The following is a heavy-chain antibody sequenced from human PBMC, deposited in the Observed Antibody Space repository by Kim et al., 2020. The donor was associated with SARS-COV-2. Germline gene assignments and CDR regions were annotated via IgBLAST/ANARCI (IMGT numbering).Heavy chain of an antibody. J-gene: IGHJ3*02. CDR3: AKDIGAVREDDAFDI. Sequence: GGSLRLSCAASGFTFGDYAMHWVRQAPGKGLEWVSGISWNSGSIGYADSVKGRFTISRDNAKNSLYLQMNSLRAEDTALYYCAKDIGAVREDDAFDIWGQGTMVTVSS. CDR2: ISWNSGSI. D-gene: IGHD1-26*01. CDR1: GFTFGDYA. V-gene: IGHV3-9*01.